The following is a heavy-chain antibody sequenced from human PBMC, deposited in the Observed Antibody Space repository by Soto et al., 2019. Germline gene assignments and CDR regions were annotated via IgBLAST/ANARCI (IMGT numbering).Heavy chain of an antibody. D-gene: IGHD3-3*01. J-gene: IGHJ6*02. Sequence: SGPTLVNPTQTLTLTCSFSGLSLSADGMCVSWIRQPPGKALEWLALIDWEDNKFYNTPLKTRLTLSKDTSKNQVVLTMTDMDPVDTATYYCVRIRSGYSPSSYYYGLDVWGQGTTVTVSS. CDR2: IDWEDNK. V-gene: IGHV2-70*01. CDR3: VRIRSGYSPSSYYYGLDV. CDR1: GLSLSADGMC.